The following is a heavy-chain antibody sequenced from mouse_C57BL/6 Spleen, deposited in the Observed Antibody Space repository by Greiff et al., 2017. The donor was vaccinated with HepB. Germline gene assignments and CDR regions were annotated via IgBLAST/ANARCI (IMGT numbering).Heavy chain of an antibody. CDR2: IDPSDSET. CDR3: ARGGFTPYFDY. CDR1: GYTFTSYW. V-gene: IGHV1-52*01. J-gene: IGHJ2*01. Sequence: QVQLQQPGAELVRPGSSVKLSCKASGYTFTSYWMHWVKQRPIQGLEWIGNIDPSDSETHYNQKFKDKATLTVDKSSSTAYMQLSSLTSEDSAVYYCARGGFTPYFDYWGQGTTLTVSS.